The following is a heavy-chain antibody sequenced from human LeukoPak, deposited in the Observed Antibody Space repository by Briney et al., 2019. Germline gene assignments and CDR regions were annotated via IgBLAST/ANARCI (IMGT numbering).Heavy chain of an antibody. V-gene: IGHV3-66*02. CDR1: GFSVSSNY. J-gene: IGHJ4*02. CDR2: IYTGGTT. Sequence: PGGSLRLSCAASGFSVSSNYMNWVRQAQGKGLEWVSAIYTGGTTYYADSVKGRFTISRDNSKNTLYLQLNSLRAEDTAVYYCARDKLGSGYSSDFDCWGQGTLVTVSS. D-gene: IGHD6-19*01. CDR3: ARDKLGSGYSSDFDC.